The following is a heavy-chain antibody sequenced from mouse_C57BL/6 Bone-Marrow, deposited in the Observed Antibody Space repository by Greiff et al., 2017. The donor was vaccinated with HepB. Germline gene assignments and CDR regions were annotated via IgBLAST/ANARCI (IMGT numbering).Heavy chain of an antibody. CDR2: INPSSGYT. Sequence: QVQLQQSGAELARPGASVKMSCKASGYTFTSYTMHWVKQRPGQGLEWIGYINPSSGYTKYNQKFKDKATLTADKSSSTAYMQLSSLTSEDSAVYYCARVTTAPLRYFDVWGTGTTVTVSS. CDR1: GYTFTSYT. V-gene: IGHV1-4*01. J-gene: IGHJ1*03. D-gene: IGHD1-2*01. CDR3: ARVTTAPLRYFDV.